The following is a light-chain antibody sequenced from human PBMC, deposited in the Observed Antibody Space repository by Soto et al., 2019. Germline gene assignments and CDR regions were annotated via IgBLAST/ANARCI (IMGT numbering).Light chain of an antibody. V-gene: IGLV1-40*01. J-gene: IGLJ2*01. Sequence: QSGLAQPPSGSGAPGQRVTISCTGSSSNIGAGYDVHWYQQLPGTAPKLLIYGNSNRPSGVPDRFSGSKSGTSASLAITGLQAEDEADYYWQSYDSSLSAHVVFGGGTKVTVL. CDR1: SSNIGAGYD. CDR3: QSYDSSLSAHVV. CDR2: GNS.